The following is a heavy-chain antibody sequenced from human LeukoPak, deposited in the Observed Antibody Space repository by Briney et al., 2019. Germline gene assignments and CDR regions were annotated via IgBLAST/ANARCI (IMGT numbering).Heavy chain of an antibody. V-gene: IGHV1-18*01. CDR2: ISAYNGNT. Sequence: ASVKVSCKASGYTFTSYGISWVRQAPGQGLEWMGWISAYNGNTNHAQKLQGRVTMTTDTSTSTAYMELRSLRSDDTAVYYCARALPAAAYNWFDPWGQGTLVTVPS. CDR1: GYTFTSYG. J-gene: IGHJ5*02. D-gene: IGHD2-2*01. CDR3: ARALPAAAYNWFDP.